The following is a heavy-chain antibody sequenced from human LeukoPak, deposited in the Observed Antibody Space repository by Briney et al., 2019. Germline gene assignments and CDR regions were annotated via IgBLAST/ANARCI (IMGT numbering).Heavy chain of an antibody. J-gene: IGHJ3*02. CDR3: ARGAAFDI. Sequence: ASVKVSCKASGGTFSSYAISWVRQAPGQGLEWMGWINPNSGGTNYAQKFQGRVTMTRDTSISTAYMELSRLRSDDTAVYYCARGAAFDIWGQGTMVTVSS. V-gene: IGHV1-2*02. CDR2: INPNSGGT. CDR1: GGTFSSYA.